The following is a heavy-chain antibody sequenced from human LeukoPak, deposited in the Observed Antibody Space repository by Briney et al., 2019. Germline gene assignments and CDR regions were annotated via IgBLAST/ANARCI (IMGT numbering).Heavy chain of an antibody. CDR3: ARVLAPFRFMEWTDAFDL. D-gene: IGHD3-3*01. CDR2: VNPNSGNT. V-gene: IGHV1-8*01. J-gene: IGHJ3*01. Sequence: ASVTVSCKASGYTFTSYDIHWVRQAPGQGLELMGWVNPNSGNTAYGEKFQGRVTMTSDTSVNTVYMELSGMRSEDTAVYYCARVLAPFRFMEWTDAFDLWGQGTMVTVSS. CDR1: GYTFTSYD.